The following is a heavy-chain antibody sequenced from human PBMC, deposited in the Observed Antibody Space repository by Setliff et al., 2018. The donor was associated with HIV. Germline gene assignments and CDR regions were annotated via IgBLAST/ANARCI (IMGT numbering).Heavy chain of an antibody. D-gene: IGHD3-10*01. CDR1: ELTFSNYA. CDR2: LSGSGGST. Sequence: GGSLRLSCAAFELTFSNYAMTWVRQAPGKGLEWVSSLSGSGGSTYYADSVKGRFTISRDNSKNTLYLRMNSLRAEDTAVYYCAQAQTSVSGSYYQYLQHWGQGTLVTVSS. CDR3: AQAQTSVSGSYYQYLQH. V-gene: IGHV3-23*01. J-gene: IGHJ1*01.